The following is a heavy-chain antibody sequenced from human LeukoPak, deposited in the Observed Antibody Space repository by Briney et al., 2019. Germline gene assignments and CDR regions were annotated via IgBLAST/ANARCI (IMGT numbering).Heavy chain of an antibody. CDR2: ISGSGGST. D-gene: IGHD1-14*01. CDR3: ARKMGLAVDRRTYYSDY. V-gene: IGHV3-23*01. J-gene: IGHJ4*02. CDR1: GFTFSSYA. Sequence: GGSLRLSCAASGFTFSSYAMSWVRQAPGKGLEWVSAISGSGGSTYYADSVKGRFTISRDISKNTLYLQMNSLRAEDTAVYYCARKMGLAVDRRTYYSDYWGQGTLATVSS.